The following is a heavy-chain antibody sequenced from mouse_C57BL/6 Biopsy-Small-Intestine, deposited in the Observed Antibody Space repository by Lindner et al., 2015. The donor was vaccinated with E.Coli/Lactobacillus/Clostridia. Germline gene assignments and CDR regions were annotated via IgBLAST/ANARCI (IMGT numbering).Heavy chain of an antibody. CDR3: ARPRYGNYVDYYAMDY. CDR2: IYPGSGNT. CDR1: GYSFTSYY. D-gene: IGHD2-1*01. V-gene: IGHV1-66*01. J-gene: IGHJ4*01. Sequence: VQLQESGPEPVKPGASVKISCKASGYSFTSYYIHWVKQRPGQGLEWIGWIYPGSGNTKYNEKFKGKATLTADTSSSTAYMQLSSLTSEDSAVYYCARPRYGNYVDYYAMDYWGQGTSVTVSS.